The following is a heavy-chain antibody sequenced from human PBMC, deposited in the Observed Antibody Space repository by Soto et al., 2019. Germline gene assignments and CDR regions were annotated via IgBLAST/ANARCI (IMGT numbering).Heavy chain of an antibody. Sequence: GGSLRLSCAASGFTFSSYAMSWVRQAPGKGLEWVSAISGSGGSTYYADSVKGRFTISRDNSRNTLYLQMNSLRAEDTAVYYCAKDGLVVVAANGFDYWGQGSLVIVSS. J-gene: IGHJ4*02. CDR2: ISGSGGST. D-gene: IGHD2-15*01. V-gene: IGHV3-23*01. CDR3: AKDGLVVVAANGFDY. CDR1: GFTFSSYA.